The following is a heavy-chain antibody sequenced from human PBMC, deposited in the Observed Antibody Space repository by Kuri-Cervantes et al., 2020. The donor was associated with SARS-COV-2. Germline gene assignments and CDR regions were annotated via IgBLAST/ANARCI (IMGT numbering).Heavy chain of an antibody. V-gene: IGHV4-34*01. Sequence: ESLKISCAAYGGSFSDYAWTWIRQTPEKGLEWIGQINHGGSTSYNPSLKSRVTISVDTSKKQFSLKLTSVTVADTAVYYCARGSPGYWGQGTLVTVSS. CDR3: ARGSPGY. J-gene: IGHJ4*02. CDR1: GGSFSDYA. CDR2: INHGGST.